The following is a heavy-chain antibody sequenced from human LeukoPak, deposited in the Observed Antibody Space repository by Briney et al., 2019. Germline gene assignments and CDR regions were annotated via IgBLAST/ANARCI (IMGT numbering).Heavy chain of an antibody. Sequence: GGSLRLSCAASGFTFSSYAMSWVRQAPGKGLEWVSAISGTGGNTYYADSVKGRFTISRDNSRHTLYLQMNSLRAEDTAVYYCAKDTRALLRLGYFDCWGQGTPVTVSS. CDR2: ISGTGGNT. D-gene: IGHD1-26*01. CDR3: AKDTRALLRLGYFDC. CDR1: GFTFSSYA. J-gene: IGHJ4*02. V-gene: IGHV3-23*01.